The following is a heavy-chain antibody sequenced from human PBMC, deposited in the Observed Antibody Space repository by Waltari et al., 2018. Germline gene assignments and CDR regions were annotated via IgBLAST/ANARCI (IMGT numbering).Heavy chain of an antibody. D-gene: IGHD3-22*01. CDR3: ARQSGYYRYYFDY. J-gene: IGHJ4*02. V-gene: IGHV4-59*01. Sequence: QVQLQESGPGLVKPSETLYLTCTVCGGSISSYYWSWIRQPPGKGLEWIGYIYYSGSTNYNPSLKSRVTISVDTSKNQFSLKLTSVTAAETAVYYCARQSGYYRYYFDYWGQGSLVTVSS. CDR1: GGSISSYY. CDR2: IYYSGST.